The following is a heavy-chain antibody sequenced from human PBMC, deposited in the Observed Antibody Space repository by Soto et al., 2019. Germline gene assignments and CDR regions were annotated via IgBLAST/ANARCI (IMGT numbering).Heavy chain of an antibody. J-gene: IGHJ5*02. D-gene: IGHD6-13*01. CDR2: IYCSGST. Sequence: QVQLQESGPGLVKPSETLSLTCTVSGGSISSYYWSWIRQPPGKGLEWIGYIYCSGSTNYNPSLKSRVNISVDTSKNQFSLKLSSVTAADTAVYYCARHPYSSSWYWFDPWGQGTLVTVSS. CDR1: GGSISSYY. V-gene: IGHV4-59*08. CDR3: ARHPYSSSWYWFDP.